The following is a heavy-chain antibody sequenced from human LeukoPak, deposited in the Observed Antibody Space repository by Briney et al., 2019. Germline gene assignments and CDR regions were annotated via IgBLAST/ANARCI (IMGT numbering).Heavy chain of an antibody. CDR3: ARSPPWPEQHFDY. Sequence: SETLSLTCDVSGVSISSNNRWSWVGQPPGKGLEWIGEIYHSGSTNYNPSLKSRVTISVDTSKNHFSLKLSSVTAADTAVYYCARSPPWPEQHFDYWRQGTLITVSS. CDR2: IYHSGST. V-gene: IGHV4-4*02. CDR1: GVSISSNNR. D-gene: IGHD6-13*01. J-gene: IGHJ4*02.